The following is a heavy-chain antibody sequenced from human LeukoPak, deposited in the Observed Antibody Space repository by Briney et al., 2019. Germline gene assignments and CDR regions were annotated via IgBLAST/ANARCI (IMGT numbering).Heavy chain of an antibody. CDR1: GFTFSTYA. D-gene: IGHD2-2*01. Sequence: GGSLRLSCAASGFTFSTYAMTWVRKAPGKGLEWVSAISGNGGSTYSADSVKGRFTISRDNSKNTLYLQMNSLTAEDTAVYYCARGPVVPSATYFFDYWGQGTLVVVSS. CDR3: ARGPVVPSATYFFDY. V-gene: IGHV3-23*01. J-gene: IGHJ4*02. CDR2: ISGNGGST.